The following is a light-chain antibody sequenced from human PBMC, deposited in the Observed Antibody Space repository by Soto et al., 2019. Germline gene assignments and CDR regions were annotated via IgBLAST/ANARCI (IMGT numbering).Light chain of an antibody. V-gene: IGKV3-11*01. J-gene: IGKJ1*01. Sequence: EIVLTQSPATLSLSPGEGATVSCRASQSVSSYLAWYQQKPGQTPRLLIYDASNRATDIPARFSGSGSGTDFTLTISSLEPEDFAVYYCQQRSNWPVTFGQGTRVGIK. CDR3: QQRSNWPVT. CDR2: DAS. CDR1: QSVSSY.